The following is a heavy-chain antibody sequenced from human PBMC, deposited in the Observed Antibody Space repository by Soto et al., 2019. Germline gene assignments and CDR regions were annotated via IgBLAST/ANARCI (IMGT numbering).Heavy chain of an antibody. CDR1: GYTFTTHY. Sequence: QVQLVQSGAEVKKPGASVTVSCKASGYTFTTHYMHWVRQAPGQGLEWMGIINPSGGRTTYALKFQGTVSLTSDTSTNAVYMELSSLRSEHTAVYYCARAGENYGSGTFSPPLRYYFNSWGQGTLVTVSS. CDR2: INPSGGRT. V-gene: IGHV1-46*01. CDR3: ARAGENYGSGTFSPPLRYYFNS. J-gene: IGHJ4*02. D-gene: IGHD3-10*01.